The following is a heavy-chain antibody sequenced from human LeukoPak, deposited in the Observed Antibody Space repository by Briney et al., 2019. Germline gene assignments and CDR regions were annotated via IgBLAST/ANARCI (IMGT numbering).Heavy chain of an antibody. V-gene: IGHV1-69*13. Sequence: ASVKVSCKASGGTFSSYAISWVRQAPGQGPEWMGGIIPIFGTANYAQKFQGRVTITADESTSTAYMELSSLRSEDTAVYYCARDRDDYGDYYCYWGQGTLVTVSS. CDR2: IIPIFGTA. J-gene: IGHJ4*02. CDR3: ARDRDDYGDYYCY. CDR1: GGTFSSYA. D-gene: IGHD4-17*01.